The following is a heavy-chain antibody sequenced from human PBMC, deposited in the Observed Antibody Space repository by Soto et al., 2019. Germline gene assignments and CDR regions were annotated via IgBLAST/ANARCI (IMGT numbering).Heavy chain of an antibody. J-gene: IGHJ4*02. CDR1: GFTFSSYA. D-gene: IGHD3-22*01. CDR2: MTNTGGAT. CDR3: AKDSEGYYDSSGYCHY. V-gene: IGHV3-23*01. Sequence: GGSLRLSCAASGFTFSSYAMSWVRQAPGKGLEWVSTMTNTGGATYYADSVKGRFTISRDNSNHTLFLQMNSLRAEDTAVYYCAKDSEGYYDSSGYCHYWGQGTLVTVSS.